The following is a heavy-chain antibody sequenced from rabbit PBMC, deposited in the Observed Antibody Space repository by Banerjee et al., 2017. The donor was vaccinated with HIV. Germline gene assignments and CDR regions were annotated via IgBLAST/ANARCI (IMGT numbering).Heavy chain of an antibody. D-gene: IGHD4-1*01. CDR3: ARDLAGVIGWNFGL. J-gene: IGHJ3*01. CDR1: GFSFSNGYV. V-gene: IGHV1S40*01. CDR2: IDTGSSGRT. Sequence: QSLEESGGDLVKPGGSLTLTCTASGFSFSNGYVMCWVRQAPGKGLEWIACIDTGSSGRTYYASWAKGRFTISKTSSTTVTLQMISLTAADTATYFCARDLAGVIGWNFGLWGQGTLVTVS.